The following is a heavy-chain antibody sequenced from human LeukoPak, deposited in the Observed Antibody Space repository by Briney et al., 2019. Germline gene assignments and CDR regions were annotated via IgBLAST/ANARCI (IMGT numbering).Heavy chain of an antibody. D-gene: IGHD1-26*01. CDR1: GFTFSSSA. Sequence: ASVKVSCKASGFTFSSSAMQWVRQARGQRLEWIGWIVVGSAKTNYAQKFQERVTITRDMSTSTAYMELSSLRSEDTAVYYCAADTLYSGSWGQGTLVTVSS. J-gene: IGHJ4*02. CDR3: AADTLYSGS. CDR2: IVVGSAKT. V-gene: IGHV1-58*02.